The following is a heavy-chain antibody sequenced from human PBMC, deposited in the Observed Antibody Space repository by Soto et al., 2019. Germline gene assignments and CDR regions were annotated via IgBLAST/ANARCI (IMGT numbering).Heavy chain of an antibody. CDR2: INPSGGST. Sequence: ASVKVSCKASGYTFTSYYMHWVRQAPGQGLEWMGIINPSGGSTSYAQKFQGRVTMTRDTSTSTVYMELSSLRSEDTAVYYCAREFTIFGVVTTTHYFAYWGQGTLVTVSS. CDR3: AREFTIFGVVTTTHYFAY. CDR1: GYTFTSYY. J-gene: IGHJ4*02. D-gene: IGHD3-3*01. V-gene: IGHV1-46*03.